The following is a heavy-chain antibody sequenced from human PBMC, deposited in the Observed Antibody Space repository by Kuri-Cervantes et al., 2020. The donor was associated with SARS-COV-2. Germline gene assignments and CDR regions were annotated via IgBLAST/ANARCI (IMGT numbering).Heavy chain of an antibody. V-gene: IGHV4-61*09. J-gene: IGHJ4*02. CDR3: ARSEAWDGYYFDY. Sequence: SCDVSGVSVSGGTYYWSWIRQPAGKGLEWIDHLDTSGSTTYNPSLKSRVTISVDTSKNQFSLKLSSVTAADTAVYYCARSEAWDGYYFDYWGQGTLVTVSS. D-gene: IGHD1-26*01. CDR1: GVSVSGGTYY. CDR2: LDTSGST.